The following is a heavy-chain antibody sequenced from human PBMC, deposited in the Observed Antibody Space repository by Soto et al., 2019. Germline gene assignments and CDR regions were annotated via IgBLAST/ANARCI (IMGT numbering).Heavy chain of an antibody. D-gene: IGHD6-13*01. CDR3: ARDSSSRYYFDY. J-gene: IGHJ4*02. V-gene: IGHV3-74*01. Sequence: GGSLRLSCAASGFTFSSYWMHCVRQAPGKGLVWVSLINSDGSSTSYADSVKGRFTISRDNAKNTLYLQMNSLRAEDTAVYYCARDSSSRYYFDYWGQGTLVTLSS. CDR1: GFTFSSYW. CDR2: INSDGSST.